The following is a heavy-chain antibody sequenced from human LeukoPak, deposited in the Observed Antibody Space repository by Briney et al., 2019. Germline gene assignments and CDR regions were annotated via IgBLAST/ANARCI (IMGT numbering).Heavy chain of an antibody. CDR1: GFNFRSYG. CDR2: ISSSGTI. CDR3: ARDRGAYYFDY. J-gene: IGHJ4*02. V-gene: IGHV3-48*02. Sequence: GGSLRLSCAASGFNFRSYGMHWVRQAPGKGLEWVSYISSSGTIYYADSVKGRFTISRDNARNSLSLQMNSLRDEDTAVYYCARDRGAYYFDYWGQGTLVTVSS.